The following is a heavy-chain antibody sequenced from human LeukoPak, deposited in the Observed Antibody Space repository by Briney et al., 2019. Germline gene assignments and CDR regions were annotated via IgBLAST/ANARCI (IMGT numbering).Heavy chain of an antibody. D-gene: IGHD3-16*01. V-gene: IGHV3-21*01. CDR3: ARYACDY. CDR2: ISHRSTDT. Sequence: GGSLRLSCSASGFTFTTSSMNWVRQAPGKGLDWVSSISHRSTDTNYAHSLKGRFTISRDNAKNSPYLQMNSLRSEDTAVYYCARYACDYWGQGTLVTVSS. CDR1: GFTFTTSS. J-gene: IGHJ4*02.